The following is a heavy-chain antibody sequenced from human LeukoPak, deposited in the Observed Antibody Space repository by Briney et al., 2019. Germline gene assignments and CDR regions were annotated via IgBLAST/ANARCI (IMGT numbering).Heavy chain of an antibody. CDR3: AREGGFYRPLDY. D-gene: IGHD3-3*01. CDR2: VHLDGRT. CDR1: GGSVINTNW. Sequence: SETLSLTCGVSGGSVINTNWWTWVRQPPGKGLEWSGEVHLDGRTNYNPSLESRLTMSVDVSENQVSLKLTSVTAADTAVYYCAREGGFYRPLDYSGQGTLVTVSS. J-gene: IGHJ4*02. V-gene: IGHV4-4*02.